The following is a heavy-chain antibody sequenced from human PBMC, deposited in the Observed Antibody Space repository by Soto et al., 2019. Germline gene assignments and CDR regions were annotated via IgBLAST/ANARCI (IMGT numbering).Heavy chain of an antibody. D-gene: IGHD5-12*01. J-gene: IGHJ4*02. CDR2: IYHSGST. Sequence: SETLSLTCAVSGGSISSSNWWSWVRQPPGKGLEWIGEIYHSGSTNYNPSLKSRVTISVDTSKNQFSLKLSSVTAADTAVYYCARERVGSGYDPNLDYWGQGTLVTVSS. CDR1: GGSISSSNW. CDR3: ARERVGSGYDPNLDY. V-gene: IGHV4-4*02.